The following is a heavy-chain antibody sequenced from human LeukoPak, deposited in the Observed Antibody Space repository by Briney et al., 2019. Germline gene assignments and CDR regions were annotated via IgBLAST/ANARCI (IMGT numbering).Heavy chain of an antibody. CDR3: ARLAAASPGY. J-gene: IGHJ4*02. CDR2: ISGDSDAT. D-gene: IGHD3-16*01. Sequence: GGSLRLSCTASGFTFDDYTMHWVRLVPGKGLEWVSLISGDSDATYYAGSVKGRFTISRDNSKNTLYLQMDSLRPEDTAVYYCARLAAASPGYWGQGTLVTVSS. V-gene: IGHV3-43*01. CDR1: GFTFDDYT.